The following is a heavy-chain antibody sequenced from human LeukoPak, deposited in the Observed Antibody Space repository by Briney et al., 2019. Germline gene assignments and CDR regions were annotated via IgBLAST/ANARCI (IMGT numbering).Heavy chain of an antibody. D-gene: IGHD1-14*01. CDR2: INPNSGGT. CDR1: GYTFTGYY. J-gene: IGHJ4*02. CDR3: ARDRGTTLRGYFDY. V-gene: IGHV1-2*02. Sequence: ASVKVSCKASGYTFTGYYMHWVRQAPGRGLEWMGWINPNSGGTNYAQKFQGRVTMTRDTSISTAYMELSRLRSDDTAVYYCARDRGTTLRGYFDYWGQGTLVTVSS.